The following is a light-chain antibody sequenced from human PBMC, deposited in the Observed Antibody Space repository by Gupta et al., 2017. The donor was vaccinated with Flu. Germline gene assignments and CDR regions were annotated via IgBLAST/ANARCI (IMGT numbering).Light chain of an antibody. CDR1: SSDVGAYNF. V-gene: IGLV2-14*01. J-gene: IGLJ1*01. CDR2: EVS. Sequence: QSALTPPASVSGSPGQSITISCTGTSSDVGAYNFVSWYQQHPGKAPKVGIYEVSNRPSGVSNRVSGSKSGNAASLNISGPQAEDEGDYYYNAHASGSDTVFGTGTKVTVL. CDR3: NAHASGSDTV.